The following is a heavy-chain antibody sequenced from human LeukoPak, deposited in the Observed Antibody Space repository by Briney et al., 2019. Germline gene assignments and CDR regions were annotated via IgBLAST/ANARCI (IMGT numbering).Heavy chain of an antibody. CDR1: GGSISSGGYS. J-gene: IGHJ6*04. CDR3: ARGPMVRGVTPWGMDV. Sequence: SQTLSLTCAVSGGSISSGGYSWSWIRQPPGKGLEWIGYIYHSRSTNYNPSLKSRVTISVDTSKNQFSLKLSSVTAADTAVYYCARGPMVRGVTPWGMDVWGKGTTVTVSS. CDR2: IYHSRST. D-gene: IGHD3-10*01. V-gene: IGHV4-30-2*01.